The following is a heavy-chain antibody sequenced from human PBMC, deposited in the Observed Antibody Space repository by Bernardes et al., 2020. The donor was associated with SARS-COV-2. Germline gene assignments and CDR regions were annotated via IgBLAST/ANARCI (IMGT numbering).Heavy chain of an antibody. V-gene: IGHV3-30-3*01. Sequence: GGSLRLSCAASGFTFSSYAMHWVRQAPGKGLEWVAVISYDGSNKYYADSVKGRFTISRDNSKNTLYLQMNSLRAEDTAVYYCARPKPGSYLDYFDYWGQGTLVTVSS. D-gene: IGHD1-26*01. CDR2: ISYDGSNK. CDR3: ARPKPGSYLDYFDY. J-gene: IGHJ4*02. CDR1: GFTFSSYA.